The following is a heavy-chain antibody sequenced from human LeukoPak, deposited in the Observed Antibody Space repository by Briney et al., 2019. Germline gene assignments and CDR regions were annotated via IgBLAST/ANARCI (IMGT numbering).Heavy chain of an antibody. CDR2: ITSSGSTI. CDR1: GFPFKSYE. Sequence: GSLGLSCAASGFPFKSYEMNWVRQAPGKGLEWVSYITSSGSTIYYADSVKGRFTISRDNAKNSLYLQMNSLRAEDTAVYYCARSSTSCDYWGQGTLVTVSS. D-gene: IGHD2-2*01. J-gene: IGHJ4*02. V-gene: IGHV3-48*03. CDR3: ARSSTSCDY.